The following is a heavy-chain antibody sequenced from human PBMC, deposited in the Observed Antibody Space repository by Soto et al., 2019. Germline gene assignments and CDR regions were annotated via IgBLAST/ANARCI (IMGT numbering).Heavy chain of an antibody. V-gene: IGHV1-69*02. CDR3: ASCPQNCITTSPCCLFFDY. CDR2: IIPILGIA. J-gene: IGHJ4*02. Sequence: SVKASCKASGGTFSSYTISWVRQAPGQGFEWMGRIIPILGIANYAQKFQGRVTLTRDTSASTAYMELSSLRPEDTAVYYCASCPQNCITTSPCCLFFDYWGQGTLVTVSS. CDR1: GGTFSSYT. D-gene: IGHD2-2*01.